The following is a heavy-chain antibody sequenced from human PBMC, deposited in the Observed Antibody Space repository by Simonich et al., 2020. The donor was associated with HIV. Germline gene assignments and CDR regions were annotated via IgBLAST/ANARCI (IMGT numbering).Heavy chain of an antibody. V-gene: IGHV4-34*01. CDR1: GGSFSGYY. D-gene: IGHD3-3*01. CDR2: INHSEIT. CDR3: ARRDRELILYFDY. J-gene: IGHJ4*02. Sequence: QVQLQQWGAGLLKPSETLSLTCAVYGGSFSGYYWSWIRQPPGKGLEWIGEINHSEITNYKSSLNSRATISVDKSKNQFSLKLSSVTAADTAIYYCARRDRELILYFDYRGQGNLVTVSS.